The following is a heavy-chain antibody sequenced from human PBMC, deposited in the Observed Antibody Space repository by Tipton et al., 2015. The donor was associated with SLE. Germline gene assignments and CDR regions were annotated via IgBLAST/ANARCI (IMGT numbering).Heavy chain of an antibody. CDR2: ISGSGSTT. CDR3: AKEAYYYGSGNPIDY. CDR1: GFTFSGYA. J-gene: IGHJ4*02. V-gene: IGHV3-23*01. D-gene: IGHD3-10*01. Sequence: SLRLSCAASGFTFSGYAMSWVRQAPGKGLEWVTTISGSGSTTDYADSVKGRFTISRDTSKNTLHLQMSSLRAEDTAVYYCAKEAYYYGSGNPIDYWGQGTLVTVSS.